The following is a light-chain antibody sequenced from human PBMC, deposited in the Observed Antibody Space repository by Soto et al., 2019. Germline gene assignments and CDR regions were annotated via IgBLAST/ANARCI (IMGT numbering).Light chain of an antibody. V-gene: IGLV2-14*01. J-gene: IGLJ2*01. CDR1: NWDIGTYDF. CDR2: EVA. Sequence: QSALTQPASVSGSPGQSITFSCTGTNWDIGTYDFVSWYQHYPGKAPKLIIFEVANRPPGISDRFSGSKSGNTASLTISGLKPEDEADYYCSSYTTRSLLVFGGGTKVTVL. CDR3: SSYTTRSLLV.